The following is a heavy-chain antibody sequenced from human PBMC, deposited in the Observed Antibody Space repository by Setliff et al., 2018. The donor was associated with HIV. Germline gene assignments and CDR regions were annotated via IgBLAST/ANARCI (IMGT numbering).Heavy chain of an antibody. CDR2: INHSGST. CDR1: GGCFSGYY. J-gene: IGHJ3*02. D-gene: IGHD3-3*01. CDR3: ARVDGYDFWSGYYTPHAFDI. Sequence: SETLSLTCAVYGGCFSGYYWSWIRQPPGKGLEWIGEINHSGSTNYNPSLKSRVTISVDTSKNQFSLKLSSVTAADTAVYYCARVDGYDFWSGYYTPHAFDIWGQGTMV. V-gene: IGHV4-34*01.